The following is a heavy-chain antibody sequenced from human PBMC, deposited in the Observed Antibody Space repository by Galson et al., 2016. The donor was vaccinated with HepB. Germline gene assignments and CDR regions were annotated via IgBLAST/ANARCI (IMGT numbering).Heavy chain of an antibody. CDR3: ARGVSTGVDYFDY. Sequence: SLRLSCAASGFTFSTYWMTWVRQAPGKGLEWVANIKQDGSEEYYVDSVKGRFSISRDNAKNSLYLQMNSLRADDTAVYYCARGVSTGVDYFDYWGQGTLVTVSS. CDR2: IKQDGSEE. J-gene: IGHJ4*02. CDR1: GFTFSTYW. V-gene: IGHV3-7*03. D-gene: IGHD1-1*01.